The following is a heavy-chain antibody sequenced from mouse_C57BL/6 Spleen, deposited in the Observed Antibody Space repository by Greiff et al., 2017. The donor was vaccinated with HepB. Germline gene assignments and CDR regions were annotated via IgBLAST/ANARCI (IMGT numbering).Heavy chain of an antibody. Sequence: QVQLQQSGPELVKPGASVKISCKASGYAFSSSWMNWVKQRPGKGLEWIGRIYPGDGDTNYNGKFKGKATLTEDKSSSTAYMQLSSLTSEDSAVYFCARYDFYYAMDYWGQGTSVTVSS. CDR1: GYAFSSSW. V-gene: IGHV1-82*01. J-gene: IGHJ4*01. D-gene: IGHD2-4*01. CDR2: IYPGDGDT. CDR3: ARYDFYYAMDY.